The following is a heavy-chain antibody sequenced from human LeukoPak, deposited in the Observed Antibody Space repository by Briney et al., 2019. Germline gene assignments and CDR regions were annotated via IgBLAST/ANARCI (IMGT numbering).Heavy chain of an antibody. Sequence: SETLFLTCTVSGDSISSYYWSCLRQPPGKGLEWIAYIHYGGHTNSNPSLKSRVSISVDTSKNQFSLNLSSVTAADTAVYYCARQEGCGGDCYSLFAFDIWGQGTMVTVSS. CDR3: ARQEGCGGDCYSLFAFDI. CDR1: GDSISSYY. V-gene: IGHV4-59*08. J-gene: IGHJ3*02. CDR2: IHYGGHT. D-gene: IGHD2-21*02.